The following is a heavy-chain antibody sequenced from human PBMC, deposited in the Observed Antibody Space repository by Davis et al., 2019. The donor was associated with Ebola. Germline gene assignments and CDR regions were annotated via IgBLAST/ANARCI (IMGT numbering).Heavy chain of an antibody. J-gene: IGHJ5*02. CDR3: ARGQHGDYGWFDP. Sequence: GESLKISCAASGFTFSDHYFTWIRQTPDKGLEWVSWIDKSGSMIYYADSVKGRFTISRDDAENSLYLQMNSLTAEDTALYFCARGQHGDYGWFDPWGQGILVTVSS. D-gene: IGHD4-17*01. V-gene: IGHV3-11*01. CDR1: GFTFSDHY. CDR2: IDKSGSMI.